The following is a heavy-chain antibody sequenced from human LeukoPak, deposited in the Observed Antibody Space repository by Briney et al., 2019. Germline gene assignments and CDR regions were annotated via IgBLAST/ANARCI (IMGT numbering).Heavy chain of an antibody. CDR1: GYTFISYA. CDR2: INTNTGNP. J-gene: IGHJ6*03. V-gene: IGHV7-4-1*02. Sequence: ASVKVSCKASGYTFISYAMNWVRQAPGQGLEWMGWINTNTGNPTYAQGFTGRFVFSLDTSVSTAYLQISSLKAEDTAVYYCARDQSSSWSNYYYMDVWGKGTTVTISS. D-gene: IGHD6-13*01. CDR3: ARDQSSSWSNYYYMDV.